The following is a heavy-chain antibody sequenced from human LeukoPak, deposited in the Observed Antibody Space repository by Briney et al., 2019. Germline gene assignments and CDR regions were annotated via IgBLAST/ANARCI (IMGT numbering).Heavy chain of an antibody. CDR2: INPNSGGT. CDR3: ARDLYYYDSSGYPPWNYYYGMDV. CDR1: GYTFTGYY. V-gene: IGHV1-2*02. D-gene: IGHD3-22*01. Sequence: GASVKVSCKASGYTFTGYYMHWVRQAPGQGLEWMGWINPNSGGTNYAQKFQGRVTMTRDTSISTAYTELSRLRSDDTAVYYCARDLYYYDSSGYPPWNYYYGMDVWGQGTTVTVSS. J-gene: IGHJ6*02.